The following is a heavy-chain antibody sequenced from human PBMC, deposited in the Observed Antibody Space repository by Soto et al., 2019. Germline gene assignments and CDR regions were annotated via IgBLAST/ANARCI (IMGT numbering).Heavy chain of an antibody. CDR3: TRQNIEHSSGWYP. CDR1: GFTFSSYA. V-gene: IGHV3-66*04. D-gene: IGHD6-13*01. Sequence: GSLRLSCAASGFTFSSYAMSWVRQAPGKGLEWVSVIYSGGSTYYGDSVKGRFTISRDNSKNTLYLQMNSLTAEDTAVYYCTRQNIEHSSGWYPWGQGTLVTVSS. CDR2: IYSGGST. J-gene: IGHJ5*02.